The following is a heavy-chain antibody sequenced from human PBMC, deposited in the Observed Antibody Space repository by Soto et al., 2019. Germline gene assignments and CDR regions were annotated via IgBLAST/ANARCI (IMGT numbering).Heavy chain of an antibody. CDR2: IYYSGST. Sequence: SETLSLTCTVSGGSISSSSYYWGWIRQPPGKGLEWIGSIYYSGSTYYNPSLKSRVTISVDTSKNQFSLKLSSVTAADTAVYYCARHGSSSGWSRSQSLPDYWGQGTLVTVSS. V-gene: IGHV4-39*01. CDR3: ARHGSSSGWSRSQSLPDY. CDR1: GGSISSSSYY. J-gene: IGHJ4*02. D-gene: IGHD6-19*01.